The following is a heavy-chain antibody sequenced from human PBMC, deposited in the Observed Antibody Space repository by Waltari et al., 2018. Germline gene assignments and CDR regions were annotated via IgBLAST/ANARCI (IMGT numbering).Heavy chain of an antibody. J-gene: IGHJ6*03. V-gene: IGHV4-4*07. CDR2: FFSSGNT. D-gene: IGHD2-2*01. CDR1: GGSINSYY. Sequence: QVQLQESGPGLVKPSETLSLTCTVSGGSINSYYWSWIRQPAGKGLEWIGRFFSSGNTNYNPSLKSRVTMSVDTSKNQFSLKLSSVTAADTAVYVCARVKRGVVSAGTRVYYYYYMDVWGKGTTVTISS. CDR3: ARVKRGVVSAGTRVYYYYYMDV.